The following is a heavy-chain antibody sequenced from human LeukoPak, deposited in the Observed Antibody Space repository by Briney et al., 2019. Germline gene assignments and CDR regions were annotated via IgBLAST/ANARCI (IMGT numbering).Heavy chain of an antibody. V-gene: IGHV1-3*01. J-gene: IGHJ4*02. Sequence: ASVKVSCKASGYTFTSYAMHWVRQAPGQRLEWMGWINAGNGNTKYSQKFQGRVTMTRDTSISTAYMELSRLRSDDTAVYYCARDSLRIAAAGTGGPTLDYWGQGTLVTVSS. CDR1: GYTFTSYA. D-gene: IGHD6-13*01. CDR2: INAGNGNT. CDR3: ARDSLRIAAAGTGGPTLDY.